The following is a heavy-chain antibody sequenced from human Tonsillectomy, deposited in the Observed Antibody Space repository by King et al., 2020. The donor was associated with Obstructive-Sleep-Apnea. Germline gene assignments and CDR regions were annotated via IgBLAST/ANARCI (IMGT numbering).Heavy chain of an antibody. J-gene: IGHJ3*01. CDR3: ARTETNYDFWRCSNEGFLSV. V-gene: IGHV5-10-1*01. D-gene: IGHD3-3*01. Sequence: KLVQSGAEVKKPGESLRISCKGSGYSFTSYWISWVRQMPGKGLEWMGRIDPSDSYTNYSPSFQGHVSISADKSISTAYLQWSSLKASDTAMYYCARTETNYDFWRCSNEGFLSVWGQGTMVTVSS. CDR2: IDPSDSYT. CDR1: GYSFTSYW.